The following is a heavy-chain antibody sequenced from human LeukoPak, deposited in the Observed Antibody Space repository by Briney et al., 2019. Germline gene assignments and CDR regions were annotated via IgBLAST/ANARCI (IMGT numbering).Heavy chain of an antibody. Sequence: PGGSLRLSCAASGFTFSNAWMSWVRQAPGKGLEWVGRIKSKTDGGTTDYAAPVKGRFTISRDDSKDTLYLQMNSLKTEDTAVYYCTTAVSRFRLLWFLDCWGQGTLVTVSS. CDR2: IKSKTDGGTT. V-gene: IGHV3-15*01. CDR1: GFTFSNAW. CDR3: TTAVSRFRLLWFLDC. D-gene: IGHD3-10*01. J-gene: IGHJ4*02.